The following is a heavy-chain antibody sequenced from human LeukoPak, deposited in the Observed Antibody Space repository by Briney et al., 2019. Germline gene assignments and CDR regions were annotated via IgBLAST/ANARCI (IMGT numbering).Heavy chain of an antibody. CDR1: GYTFARYY. CDR2: ISAYNGNT. V-gene: IGHV1-18*04. J-gene: IGHJ4*02. Sequence: ASVKVSCKASGYTFARYYMHWVRQAPGQGLEWMGWISAYNGNTNYAQKLQGRVTMTTDTSTSTAYMELRSLRSDDTAVYYCARDEFDYWGQGTLVTVSS. CDR3: ARDEFDY.